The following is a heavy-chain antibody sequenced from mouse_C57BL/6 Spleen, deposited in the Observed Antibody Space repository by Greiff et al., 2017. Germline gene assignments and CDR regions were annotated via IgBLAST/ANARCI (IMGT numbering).Heavy chain of an antibody. CDR3: ARHYGSDSNF. Sequence: EVKLVESGGGLVKPGASLKFSCEASGYTFSDYGMHWVQQAPGKGLEWVAYISSISSSTNYADTLKGRSTLTRDNANSTLYMQLTSLRSEDTAVYYCARHYGSDSNF. CDR2: ISSISSST. D-gene: IGHD1-2*01. J-gene: IGHJ2*01. CDR1: GYTFSDYG. V-gene: IGHV5-17*01.